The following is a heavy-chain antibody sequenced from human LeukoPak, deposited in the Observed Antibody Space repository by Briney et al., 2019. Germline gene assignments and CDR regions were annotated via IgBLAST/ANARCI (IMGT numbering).Heavy chain of an antibody. D-gene: IGHD2-2*01. CDR3: AKLSAIGCSTSCFNAFDI. J-gene: IGHJ3*02. Sequence: GGSLRLSCAASGFSFSRYWMSWVRQAPGKGLEWVANIKQDGSEKNYVESVKGRFTISRDNAKNSLYLQTNSLRAEDTAVYYCAKLSAIGCSTSCFNAFDIWGQGTMVTVSS. V-gene: IGHV3-7*01. CDR2: IKQDGSEK. CDR1: GFSFSRYW.